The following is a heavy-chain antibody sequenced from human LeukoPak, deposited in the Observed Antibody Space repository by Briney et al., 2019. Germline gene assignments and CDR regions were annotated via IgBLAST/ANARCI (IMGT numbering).Heavy chain of an antibody. CDR3: AHSKYQLGWFDP. J-gene: IGHJ5*02. Sequence: SGPTLVKPTQTLTLTCTFSGFSLSTSGVGVGWIRQPPGKALEWLALIHWNDDKRYSPSLKSRLTITKDTSKNQVVLTMTNMDPGDTATYYCAHSKYQLGWFDPWGQGTLVTVSS. V-gene: IGHV2-5*01. CDR1: GFSLSTSGVG. CDR2: IHWNDDK. D-gene: IGHD2-2*01.